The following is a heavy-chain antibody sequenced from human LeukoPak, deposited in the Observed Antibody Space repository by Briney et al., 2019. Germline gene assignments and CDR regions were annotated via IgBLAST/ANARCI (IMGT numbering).Heavy chain of an antibody. D-gene: IGHD6-13*01. CDR1: GFTFTSRSA. V-gene: IGHV1-58*01. Sequence: GASVKVSCKASGFTFTSRSAVQWVRQARGQRLEWIGWIVVDSDNTNYAENFQERVTITRDMPSSTSYMELSSLRSEDTAVYFCAAPYTSSWFDLWGQGTLVTVSS. J-gene: IGHJ5*02. CDR3: AAPYTSSWFDL. CDR2: IVVDSDNT.